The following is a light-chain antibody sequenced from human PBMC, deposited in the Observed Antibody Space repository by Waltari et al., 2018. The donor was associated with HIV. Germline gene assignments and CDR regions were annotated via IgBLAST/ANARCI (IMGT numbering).Light chain of an antibody. V-gene: IGLV1-47*01. CDR1: SSNIERTY. J-gene: IGLJ3*02. CDR2: KDN. CDR3: AVWDESLGGWL. Sequence: QSELTQSPSASGTPGQRITISCSGSSSNIERTYVYWYKQFPGTAPERLIYKDNERRSGVPDRISGCKFGTSASLVISVLRSDDEADYYCAVWDESLGGWLFGGGTKLTVL.